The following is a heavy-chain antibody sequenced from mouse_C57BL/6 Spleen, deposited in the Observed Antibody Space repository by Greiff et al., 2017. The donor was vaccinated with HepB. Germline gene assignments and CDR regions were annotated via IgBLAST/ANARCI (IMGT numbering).Heavy chain of an antibody. CDR1: GYTFTDYE. V-gene: IGHV1-15*01. D-gene: IGHD4-1*01. CDR3: TRSSAGTFDY. Sequence: VQLQESGAELVRPGASVTLSCKASGYTFTDYEMHWVKQTPVHGLEWIGAIDPETGGTAYNQKFKGKAILTADKSSSTAYMELRSLTSVDFAVYYCTRSSAGTFDYWGQGTTLTVSS. CDR2: IDPETGGT. J-gene: IGHJ2*01.